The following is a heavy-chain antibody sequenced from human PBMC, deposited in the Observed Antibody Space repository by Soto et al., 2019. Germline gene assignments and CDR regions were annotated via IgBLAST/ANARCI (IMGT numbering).Heavy chain of an antibody. J-gene: IGHJ4*02. CDR2: GE. V-gene: IGHV2-5*01. CDR3: TLRQDTSRGPIY. CDR1: GFSLTTSGMT. D-gene: IGHD3-22*01. Sequence: QITLKESGPTLVKPTQTLTLTCSVSGFSLTTSGMTLGWIRQPPGEAPEWLALGEQYSPSLQSRLSITRDTSENQVVLTMTNMDPVDTATYYCTLRQDTSRGPIYWGQGILVTVSS.